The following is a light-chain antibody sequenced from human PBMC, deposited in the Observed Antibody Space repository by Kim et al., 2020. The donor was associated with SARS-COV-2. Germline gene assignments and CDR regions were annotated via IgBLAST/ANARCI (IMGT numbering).Light chain of an antibody. CDR2: GAS. Sequence: DIVLTQYPGTLSLSPGDRATLSCRASQSVRSNFLAWYQHIPGQAPRLLIYGASKRATGTPDRFSGSGSGTEFTLTVSRLEPEDFAVYYCQQYHSTPITFGPGTKVDIK. J-gene: IGKJ3*01. CDR1: QSVRSNF. V-gene: IGKV3-20*01. CDR3: QQYHSTPIT.